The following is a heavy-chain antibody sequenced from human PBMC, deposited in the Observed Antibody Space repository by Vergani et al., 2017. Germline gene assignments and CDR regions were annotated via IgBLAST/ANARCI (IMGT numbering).Heavy chain of an antibody. CDR2: INAGNGNT. CDR1: GYTFTSYA. Sequence: QVQLVQSGAEVKKPGASVQVSCKASGYTFTSYAMHWVRPAPGQRLEWMGWINAGNGNTKYSQKFQGRVTSTRDTSASTAYMELRSLRSEDTAVYYCARDRDYGGDSELGYWGEGTLVSVSS. CDR3: ARDRDYGGDSELGY. D-gene: IGHD4-23*01. J-gene: IGHJ4*02. V-gene: IGHV1-3*01.